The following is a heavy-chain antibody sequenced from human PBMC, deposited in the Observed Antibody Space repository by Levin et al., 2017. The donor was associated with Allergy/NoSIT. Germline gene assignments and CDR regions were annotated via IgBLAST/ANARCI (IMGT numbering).Heavy chain of an antibody. Sequence: ASVKVSCKASGYTFTSYGISWVRQAPGQGLEWMGWISAYNGNTYYAQKLQGRVTMTTDTSTSTAYMELRSLRSDDTAVYYCARDGYYYGSGSYYNYWGQGTLVTVSS. D-gene: IGHD3-10*01. CDR3: ARDGYYYGSGSYYNY. CDR1: GYTFTSYG. CDR2: ISAYNGNT. V-gene: IGHV1-18*01. J-gene: IGHJ4*02.